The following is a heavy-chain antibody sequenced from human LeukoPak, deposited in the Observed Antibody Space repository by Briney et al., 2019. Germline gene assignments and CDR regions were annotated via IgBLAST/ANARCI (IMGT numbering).Heavy chain of an antibody. D-gene: IGHD6-13*01. CDR3: ARGLGSSWYSSHY. Sequence: GGSLRLSCAASGFTFSSYAMHWVRQAPGKGLEWVAVISYDGSNKYYADSVKGRFTISRDNSKNTLYLQMNSLRAEDTAVYYCARGLGSSWYSSHYWGQGTLVTVSS. V-gene: IGHV3-30-3*01. CDR1: GFTFSSYA. J-gene: IGHJ4*02. CDR2: ISYDGSNK.